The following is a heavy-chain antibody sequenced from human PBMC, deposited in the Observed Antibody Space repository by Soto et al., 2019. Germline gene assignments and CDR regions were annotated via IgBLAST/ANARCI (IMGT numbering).Heavy chain of an antibody. D-gene: IGHD4-17*01. V-gene: IGHV4-39*01. CDR1: GGSISSSSYY. CDR3: ARHGARWGLDYGDYVGHLHWYFDL. Sequence: QLQLQESGPGLVKPSETLSLTCTVSGGSISSSSYYWGWIRQPPGKGLEWIGSIYYSGSTYYNPSLKRRVTISVDTSKNQFSLKRSSVTAADTAVYYCARHGARWGLDYGDYVGHLHWYFDLWGRGTLVTVSS. J-gene: IGHJ2*01. CDR2: IYYSGST.